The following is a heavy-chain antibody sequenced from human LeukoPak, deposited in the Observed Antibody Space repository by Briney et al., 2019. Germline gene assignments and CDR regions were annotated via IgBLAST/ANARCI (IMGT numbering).Heavy chain of an antibody. J-gene: IGHJ4*02. CDR2: IYWNDDK. V-gene: IGHV2-5*01. CDR1: GFSLTTSGVG. CDR3: AHDGDYGDHFDY. Sequence: ESGPSLATPTQPLTLTCSFSGFSLTTSGVGVGWIRQPPGKALEWLVLIYWNDDKRYSPSLKSRLTITKDTSKNQVVLTMTNMDPVDTATYYCAHDGDYGDHFDYWGQGTLFTVSS. D-gene: IGHD4-17*01.